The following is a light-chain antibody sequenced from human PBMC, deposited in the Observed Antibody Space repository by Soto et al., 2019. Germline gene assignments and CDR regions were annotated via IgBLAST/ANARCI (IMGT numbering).Light chain of an antibody. Sequence: DIQLTQSRASLSASVGHGVTITCPASQSISSYLNWYQQKPGKAPKILIYAASTLQSGVPSRFSGRGFATDFTLTIDSLQNEDVATYYCQQSYSTTFSFGPGTKVDIK. J-gene: IGKJ3*01. V-gene: IGKV1-39*01. CDR2: AAS. CDR1: QSISSY. CDR3: QQSYSTTFS.